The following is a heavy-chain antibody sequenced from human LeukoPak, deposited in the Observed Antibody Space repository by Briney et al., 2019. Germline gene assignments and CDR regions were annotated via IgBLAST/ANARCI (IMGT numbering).Heavy chain of an antibody. Sequence: TGGSLRLSCAASGFTFSSYAMSWVRQAPGKGLEWVSAISGSGGSTYYADSVKGRFTISRDNSKNTLYLQMNSLRAEDTAVYYCAREGGLEGSLDYWGQGTLVTVSS. CDR3: AREGGLEGSLDY. D-gene: IGHD1-26*01. CDR1: GFTFSSYA. CDR2: ISGSGGST. J-gene: IGHJ4*02. V-gene: IGHV3-23*01.